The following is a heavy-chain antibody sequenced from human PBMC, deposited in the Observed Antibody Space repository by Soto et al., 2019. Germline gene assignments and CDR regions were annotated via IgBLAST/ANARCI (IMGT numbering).Heavy chain of an antibody. CDR1: GYTFTSYG. CDR3: ARDVPTGTTGDADY. D-gene: IGHD4-17*01. CDR2: IGAYNGNT. J-gene: IGHJ4*02. V-gene: IGHV1-18*01. Sequence: QVQLLQSGADLKKPGASVTVSCTASGYTFTSYGISWVRQAPGQGLEWMGWIGAYNGNTNYAQKFQGRVTMTTDTSTSTAYMELRSLRSDDTAVYYCARDVPTGTTGDADYWGQGTLVTVSS.